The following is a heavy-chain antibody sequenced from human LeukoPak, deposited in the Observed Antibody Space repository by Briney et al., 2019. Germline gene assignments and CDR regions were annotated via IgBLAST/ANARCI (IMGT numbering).Heavy chain of an antibody. CDR1: GGSISSSNW. CDR3: ARDLCSGGSCYSDYYYGMDV. D-gene: IGHD2-15*01. CDR2: IYHGGST. J-gene: IGHJ6*02. V-gene: IGHV4-4*02. Sequence: PSETLSLTCAVSGGSISSSNWWSWVRQPPGKGLEWIGEIYHGGSTNYNPSLKSRVTILVDKSKNQFSLKLSSVTAADTAVYYCARDLCSGGSCYSDYYYGMDVWGQGTTVTVSS.